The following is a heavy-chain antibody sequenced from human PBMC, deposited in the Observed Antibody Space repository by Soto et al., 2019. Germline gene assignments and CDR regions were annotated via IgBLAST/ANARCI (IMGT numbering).Heavy chain of an antibody. V-gene: IGHV1-46*01. J-gene: IGHJ6*02. Sequence: GASVKVSCKASGYTFTSYYMHWVRQAPGQGLEWMGIINPSGGSTSYAQKFQGRVTMTRDTSTSTVYMELSSLRSEDTAVYYCARNGERDLGLNYYFYYGMDVWGQGTSVTVSS. CDR1: GYTFTSYY. CDR3: ARNGERDLGLNYYFYYGMDV. CDR2: INPSGGST. D-gene: IGHD3-10*01.